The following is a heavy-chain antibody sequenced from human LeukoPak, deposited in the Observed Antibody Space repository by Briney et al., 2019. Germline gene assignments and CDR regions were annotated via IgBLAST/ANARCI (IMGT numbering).Heavy chain of an antibody. J-gene: IGHJ4*02. CDR2: IYYSGST. CDR1: GGSISSSSYY. Sequence: PSETLSLTCTVSGGSISSSSYYWGWIRQPPGKGLEWIGSIYYSGSTYYNPSLRSRVTISVDTSKNQFSLKLSSVTAADTAVYYCARSTPDFDYWGQGTLVTVSS. CDR3: ARSTPDFDY. V-gene: IGHV4-39*01. D-gene: IGHD5/OR15-5a*01.